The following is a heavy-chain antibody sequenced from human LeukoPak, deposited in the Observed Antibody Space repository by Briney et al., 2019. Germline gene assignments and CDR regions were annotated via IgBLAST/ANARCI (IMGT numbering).Heavy chain of an antibody. CDR2: INPNTGGT. V-gene: IGHV1-2*02. CDR3: GRGNKSFDP. J-gene: IGHJ5*02. Sequence: ASVKVSCRASGYTFTGYYVHWVRQAPGQGLEWMGWINPNTGGTNYAQKFQGRVTMTKDTSTNAAYMELNKLTSDDTAVYYCGRGNKSFDPWGQGTLVTVSS. CDR1: GYTFTGYY.